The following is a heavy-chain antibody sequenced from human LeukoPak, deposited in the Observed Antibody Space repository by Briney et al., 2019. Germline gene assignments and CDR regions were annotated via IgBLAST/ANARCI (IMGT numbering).Heavy chain of an antibody. CDR2: VSAYNGNT. D-gene: IGHD2-15*01. CDR1: GYSFTSYG. V-gene: IGHV1-18*01. J-gene: IGHJ4*02. CDR3: AKDCSGGTCYFDY. Sequence: ASVKVSCKASGYSFTSYGISWARQAPGQGLEWMGWVSAYNGNTNSAQKFQGRVTMTTDTSTSTAYMELRRVRSDDTAVYYCAKDCSGGTCYFDYWGQGTLVTVSS.